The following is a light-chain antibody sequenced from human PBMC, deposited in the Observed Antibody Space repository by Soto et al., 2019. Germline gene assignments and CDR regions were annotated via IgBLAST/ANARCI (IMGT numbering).Light chain of an antibody. J-gene: IGKJ1*01. CDR1: QSVRNN. CDR3: QQYNNWPQT. V-gene: IGKV3-15*01. CDR2: GAS. Sequence: DIVMTQSPATLSVSPGERATLSCRASQSVRNNLAWYQQKPGQAPRLLIYGASTRATGIPARFSGSGSGTEFTLTISSLQSEDFAVYYCQQYNNWPQTFGQGTKVDI.